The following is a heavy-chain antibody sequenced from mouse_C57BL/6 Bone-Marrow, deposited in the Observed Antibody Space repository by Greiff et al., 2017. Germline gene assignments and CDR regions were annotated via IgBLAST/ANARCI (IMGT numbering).Heavy chain of an antibody. Sequence: EVKLMESGGGLVQPGGSMKLSCVASGFTFSNYWMNWVRQSPEKGLEWVAQIRLKSDNYATHYAESVKGRFTISRDDSKSSVYLQMNNLRAEDTGIYYCTGPRSSYVLYAMDYWGQGTSVTVSS. CDR1: GFTFSNYW. D-gene: IGHD1-1*01. CDR3: TGPRSSYVLYAMDY. V-gene: IGHV6-3*01. J-gene: IGHJ4*01. CDR2: IRLKSDNYAT.